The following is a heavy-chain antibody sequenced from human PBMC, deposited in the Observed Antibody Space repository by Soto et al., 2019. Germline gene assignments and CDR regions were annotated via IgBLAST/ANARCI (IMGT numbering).Heavy chain of an antibody. V-gene: IGHV3-21*01. Sequence: XGSLRLSCVGSGFTFSTYSINWVRQAPGKGLEWVSSISSRSDIYYADSVKGRFTISRDNAKNSVSLQMNSLRAEDTAVYYCAREYTAWPLAYGLDVWGQGTTVTVSS. CDR1: GFTFSTYS. CDR2: ISSRSDI. CDR3: AREYTAWPLAYGLDV. D-gene: IGHD2-2*02. J-gene: IGHJ6*02.